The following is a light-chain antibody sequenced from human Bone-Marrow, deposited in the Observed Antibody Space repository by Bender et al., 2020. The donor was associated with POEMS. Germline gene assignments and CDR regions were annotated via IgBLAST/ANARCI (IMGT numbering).Light chain of an antibody. J-gene: IGLJ1*01. CDR2: QDT. Sequence: SNGLTQPPSVSVAPGQTATITCSGDGLGNKFAFWYQQKPGQSPVLVIHQDTKRPSGIPERFSGSQSGTSASLTISGLQPEDEADYYCCSYAGSHTLVFGPGTKVAVL. V-gene: IGLV3-1*01. CDR3: CSYAGSHTLV. CDR1: GLGNKF.